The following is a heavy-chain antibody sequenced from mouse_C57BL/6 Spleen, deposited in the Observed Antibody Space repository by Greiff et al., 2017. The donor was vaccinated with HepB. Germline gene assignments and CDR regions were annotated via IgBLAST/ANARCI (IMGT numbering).Heavy chain of an antibody. CDR3: ARHEGNWAWFAY. V-gene: IGHV1-62-2*01. CDR1: GYTFTEYT. CDR2: FYPGSGSI. J-gene: IGHJ3*01. Sequence: VKVVESGAELVKPGASVKLSCKASGYTFTEYTIHWVKQRSGQGLEWIGWFYPGSGSIKYNEKFKDKATLTADKSSSTVYMELSRLTSEDSAVYFCARHEGNWAWFAYWGQGTLVTVSA. D-gene: IGHD4-1*01.